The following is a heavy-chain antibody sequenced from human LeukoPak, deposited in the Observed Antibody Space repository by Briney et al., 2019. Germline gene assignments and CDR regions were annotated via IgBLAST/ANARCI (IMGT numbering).Heavy chain of an antibody. CDR3: TRHPAEGDY. J-gene: IGHJ4*02. V-gene: IGHV3-30-3*01. Sequence: GGSLRLSCAASGFTFSKHNMHWVRQAPGKGLEWVALISADGGNKYYADSVKGRFTISRDNAKNSLYLQMNSLRAEDTAVYYCTRHPAEGDYWGQGTLVTVSS. CDR2: ISADGGNK. D-gene: IGHD2-15*01. CDR1: GFTFSKHN.